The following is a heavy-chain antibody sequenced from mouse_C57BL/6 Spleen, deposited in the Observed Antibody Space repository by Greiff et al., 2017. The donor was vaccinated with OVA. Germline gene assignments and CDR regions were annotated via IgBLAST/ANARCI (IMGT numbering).Heavy chain of an antibody. V-gene: IGHV1-42*01. CDR3: ARSLYDGDYGGY. CDR2: INPSTGGP. CDR1: GYSFTGYY. J-gene: IGHJ2*01. D-gene: IGHD2-3*01. Sequence: EVQLVESGPELAKPGASVKISCKASGYSFTGYYMNWVKQSPEKSLEWIGEINPSTGGPPYNQKFKAKATVTVDKSSSTAYMQLKSLTSEDSAVYCCARSLYDGDYGGYWGQGTTLTVSS.